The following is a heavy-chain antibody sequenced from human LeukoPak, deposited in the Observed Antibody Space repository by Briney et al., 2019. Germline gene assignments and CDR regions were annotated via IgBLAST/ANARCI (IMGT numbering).Heavy chain of an antibody. J-gene: IGHJ4*02. Sequence: PSETLSLTCTVSGGSIRSGSHYWAWIRQPPGKGLEWIGSIYYSGSTYYNTSLENRVTISIDTSNNHFSLKLSSLSAADTSVYYCAKRDDSGGNLVDLWGQGTLVTVS. D-gene: IGHD3-22*01. V-gene: IGHV4-39*02. CDR1: GGSIRSGSHY. CDR3: AKRDDSGGNLVDL. CDR2: IYYSGST.